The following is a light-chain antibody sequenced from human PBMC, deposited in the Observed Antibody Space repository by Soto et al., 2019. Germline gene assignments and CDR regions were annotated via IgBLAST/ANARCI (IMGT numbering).Light chain of an antibody. CDR1: QSVGSRW. CDR3: QQYYSSRT. V-gene: IGKV3-20*01. J-gene: IGKJ1*01. Sequence: EIVLTQSPGTVSFSPGERATLSCRASQSVGSRWLAWYQQKPGQAPRVLIYGGSNRATGIPDRFSGSGSGTGFTLTISRLEPEDFAVYYCQQYYSSRTFGQGTKVEMK. CDR2: GGS.